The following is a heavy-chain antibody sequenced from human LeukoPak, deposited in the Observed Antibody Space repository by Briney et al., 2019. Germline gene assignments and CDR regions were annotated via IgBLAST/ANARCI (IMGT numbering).Heavy chain of an antibody. V-gene: IGHV3-74*01. J-gene: IGHJ4*02. D-gene: IGHD6-19*01. CDR2: IIGGGTST. Sequence: HPGGSLRLSCAASGFTFSSYWMHWVRQAPGNGLVWVSRIIGGGTSTSYADSVKGRFTISRDNAKNTLHLQMNSLRADATALYYCARAGYRSAWHYFDYWGQGALVTVSS. CDR1: GFTFSSYW. CDR3: ARAGYRSAWHYFDY.